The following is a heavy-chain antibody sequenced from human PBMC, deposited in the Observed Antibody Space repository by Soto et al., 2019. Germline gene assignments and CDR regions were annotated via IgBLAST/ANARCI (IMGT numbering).Heavy chain of an antibody. CDR3: AKDHSPCSSTFSSCYFDY. V-gene: IGHV3-30*18. Sequence: QGQLVESGGGVVHLGRSLRLSCAASRFTFSSYGMHWVRQAPGKGLEWVAVISNDGSEKYYADSVKGRFTISRDNSKNTLYLQINSLRPEDTAVYYCAKDHSPCSSTFSSCYFDYWGQGTLVTVSS. CDR2: ISNDGSEK. J-gene: IGHJ4*02. D-gene: IGHD6-13*01. CDR1: RFTFSSYG.